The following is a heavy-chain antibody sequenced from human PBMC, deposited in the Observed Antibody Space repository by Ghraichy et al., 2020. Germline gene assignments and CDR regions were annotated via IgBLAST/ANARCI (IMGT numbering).Heavy chain of an antibody. V-gene: IGHV3-23*01. D-gene: IGHD6-19*01. CDR2: ISGSGGST. Sequence: GGSLRLSCAASGFTFSSYAMSWARQAPGKGLEWVSAISGSGGSTYYADSVKGRFTISRDNSKNTLYLQMNSLRAEDTAVYYCAKDHEWLDYFDYWGQGTLVTVSS. CDR3: AKDHEWLDYFDY. J-gene: IGHJ4*02. CDR1: GFTFSSYA.